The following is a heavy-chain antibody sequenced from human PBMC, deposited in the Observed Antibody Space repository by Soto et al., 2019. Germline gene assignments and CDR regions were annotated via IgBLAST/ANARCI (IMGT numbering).Heavy chain of an antibody. D-gene: IGHD4-17*01. J-gene: IGHJ6*02. CDR2: INAGYGNT. CDR1: GYTFTSYA. Sequence: ASVKVSCKASGYTFTSYALHWVRQAPGQRLEWVGWINAGYGNTKYSQKFQGRVTITRDTSASTAHMELRSLRPEDTAVYYCATFPNGDYSGVDVWGQGTTVTVSS. V-gene: IGHV1-3*01. CDR3: ATFPNGDYSGVDV.